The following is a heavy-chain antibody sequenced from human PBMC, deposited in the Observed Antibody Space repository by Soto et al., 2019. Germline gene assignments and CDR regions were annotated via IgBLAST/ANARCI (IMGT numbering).Heavy chain of an antibody. CDR3: ATLMVATLENWFDP. Sequence: PGGSLRLSCAASGFTFSSYAMHWVRQAPGKGLEWVAVISYDGSNKYYADSVKGRFTISRDNSKNTLYLQMNSLRAEDTAVYYCATLMVATLENWFDPWGQGTLVTSPQ. D-gene: IGHD5-12*01. V-gene: IGHV3-30-3*01. CDR1: GFTFSSYA. CDR2: ISYDGSNK. J-gene: IGHJ5*02.